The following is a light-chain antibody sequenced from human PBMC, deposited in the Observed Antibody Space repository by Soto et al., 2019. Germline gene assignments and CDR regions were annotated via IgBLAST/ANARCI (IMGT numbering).Light chain of an antibody. J-gene: IGKJ1*01. CDR2: DAS. CDR1: QRVSRW. CDR3: QQYKNYASWT. Sequence: DIQMTQSPSTLSASVGDRVTISCRASQRVSRWVAWYQQKPGKAPKVLIYDASVLESGVPSRFSGDVDGTEFTLTISSLQPDDLATYYFQQYKNYASWTFGQGTKVDIK. V-gene: IGKV1-5*01.